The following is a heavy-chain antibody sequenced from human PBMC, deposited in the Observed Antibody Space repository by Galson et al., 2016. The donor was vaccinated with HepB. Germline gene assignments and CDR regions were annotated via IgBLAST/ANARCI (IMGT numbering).Heavy chain of an antibody. CDR1: GFPFSSYA. CDR3: ARDTGWNDQFDY. D-gene: IGHD1-1*01. V-gene: IGHV3-30*04. CDR2: TSFDGSDK. Sequence: SLRLSCAASGFPFSSYAVHWVRQAPGKGLEWVAVTSFDGSDKYYTDSVKGRSTVSRDNPRNTLFLQMSSLRAEDTAVYYCARDTGWNDQFDYWGQGTLVTVSS. J-gene: IGHJ4*02.